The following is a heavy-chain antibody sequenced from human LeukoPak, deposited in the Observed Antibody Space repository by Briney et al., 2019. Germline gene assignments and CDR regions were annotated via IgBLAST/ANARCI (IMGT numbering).Heavy chain of an antibody. Sequence: GGSLRLSCAASGFTFSSYAMSWVRQAPGKGLEWVTGISGSGGTTNYADSVKGRLTVSRDNSKNTLYLQMNDLTAEDTAVYYCANRGNTVTTLDYWGQGTLVTVSS. V-gene: IGHV3-23*01. CDR2: ISGSGGTT. CDR3: ANRGNTVTTLDY. J-gene: IGHJ4*02. CDR1: GFTFSSYA. D-gene: IGHD4-17*01.